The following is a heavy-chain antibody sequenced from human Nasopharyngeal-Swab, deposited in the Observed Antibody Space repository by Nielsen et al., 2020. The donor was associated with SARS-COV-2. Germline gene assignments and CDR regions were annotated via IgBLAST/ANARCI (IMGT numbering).Heavy chain of an antibody. D-gene: IGHD2-8*01. V-gene: IGHV1-18*01. Sequence: ASVKVSCKASGYTFTNYGISWVRQALGQGLEWMGWISAYNGNTNYAQKLQGRVTMTTDTSTSTAYMELRSLRSDDTAVYYCARGWYCTNGVCYTDAFDIWGQGTMVTVSS. CDR3: ARGWYCTNGVCYTDAFDI. J-gene: IGHJ3*02. CDR1: GYTFTNYG. CDR2: ISAYNGNT.